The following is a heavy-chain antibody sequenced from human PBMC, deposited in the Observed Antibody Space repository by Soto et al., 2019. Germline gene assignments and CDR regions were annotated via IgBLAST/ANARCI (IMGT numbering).Heavy chain of an antibody. CDR3: ARDPQQLVRGYYGIDV. J-gene: IGHJ6*02. CDR1: GFTFSSYA. CDR2: ISYDGSNK. V-gene: IGHV3-30-3*01. D-gene: IGHD6-13*01. Sequence: GGSLRLSCAASGFTFSSYAMHWVRQAPGKGLEWVAVISYDGSNKYYADSVKGRFTISRDNSKNTLYLQMNSLRAEDTAVYYCARDPQQLVRGYYGIDVWGQGTTVTVSS.